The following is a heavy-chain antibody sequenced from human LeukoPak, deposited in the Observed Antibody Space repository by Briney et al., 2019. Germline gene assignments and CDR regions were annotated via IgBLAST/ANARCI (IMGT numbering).Heavy chain of an antibody. CDR2: ISGDGGST. Sequence: GWSLRLSCAASGFTFDDYAMHWVRQAPGKGLEWVSLISGDGGSTYYADSVKGRFTISRDNSKNSLYLQMNSLRTEDTALYYCAKGGVSGYLGLVDYWGQGTLVTVSS. CDR3: AKGGVSGYLGLVDY. V-gene: IGHV3-43*02. J-gene: IGHJ4*02. D-gene: IGHD5-12*01. CDR1: GFTFDDYA.